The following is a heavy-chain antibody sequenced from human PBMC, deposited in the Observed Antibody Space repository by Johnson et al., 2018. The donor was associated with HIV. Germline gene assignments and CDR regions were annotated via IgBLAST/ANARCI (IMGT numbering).Heavy chain of an antibody. CDR2: INHSGDGT. D-gene: IGHD1-26*01. V-gene: IGHV3-23*04. Sequence: MQLVESGGGLVQPGGSLRLSCAASGFTFSIYAMIWVRQAPGKGLEWVSAINHSGDGTSSADSVKGRFTISRDNAKNSLYLQMNSLRTEDTAFYYCARDRYSGSFTLGAFDIWGQGTVVTVSS. J-gene: IGHJ3*02. CDR1: GFTFSIYA. CDR3: ARDRYSGSFTLGAFDI.